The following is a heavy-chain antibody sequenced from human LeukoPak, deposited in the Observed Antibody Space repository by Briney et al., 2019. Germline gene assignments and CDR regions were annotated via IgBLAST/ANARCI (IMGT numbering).Heavy chain of an antibody. J-gene: IGHJ5*02. Sequence: PSDTLSLTCVVSGYSISSGYQWAWLRQSPGKGLELIDSIYHTGSAHYNPSLQSRVTISVDTSNNQFSLRLSSVTAADTAVYYCARDPRWLTPDCTSTSCYENYFDPWGQGTVVTVSS. CDR2: IYHTGSA. CDR3: ARDPRWLTPDCTSTSCYENYFDP. CDR1: GYSISSGYQ. V-gene: IGHV4-38-2*02. D-gene: IGHD2-2*01.